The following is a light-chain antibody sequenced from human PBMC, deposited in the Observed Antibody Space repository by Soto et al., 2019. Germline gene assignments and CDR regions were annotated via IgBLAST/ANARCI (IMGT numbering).Light chain of an antibody. J-gene: IGLJ2*01. CDR3: AAWDARLSVV. V-gene: IGLV1-47*01. Sequence: QSVLTQPPSASGTPGQRVTISCSGSSSNIGNKYVDWYQQVPGTAPKLLIYGNNPRPSGVPDRFSGSKSGTSASLASSGLRSEDEADYYCAAWDARLSVVFGGGTKVTVL. CDR1: SSNIGNKY. CDR2: GNN.